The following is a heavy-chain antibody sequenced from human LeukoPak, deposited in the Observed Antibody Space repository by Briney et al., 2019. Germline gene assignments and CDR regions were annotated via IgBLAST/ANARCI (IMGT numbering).Heavy chain of an antibody. CDR1: GGSISSGSYY. D-gene: IGHD5-24*01. Sequence: SQTLSLTCTVSGGSISSGSYYWSWIRQPAGKGLEWIGRIYTSGSTNYNPSLKSRVTISVDTSKNQFSLKLSSVTAADTAVYYCARVRTRISRVRWLQSDAFDIWGQGTMVTVSS. V-gene: IGHV4-61*02. CDR2: IYTSGST. CDR3: ARVRTRISRVRWLQSDAFDI. J-gene: IGHJ3*02.